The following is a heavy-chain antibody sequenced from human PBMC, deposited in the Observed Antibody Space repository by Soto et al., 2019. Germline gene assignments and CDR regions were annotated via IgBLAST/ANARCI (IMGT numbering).Heavy chain of an antibody. D-gene: IGHD2-15*01. CDR2: ISDSGGST. CDR3: VKDSPVVMFRYDA. Sequence: GRSLKLSSAASGFSFSSYAMSWVRQAPGKGLECVSAISDSGGSTYYADSVKGRFTISRDNSKNTLYLQMNSLRADDTAVYYCVKDSPVVMFRYDARGRAALCTVSS. J-gene: IGHJ1*01. CDR1: GFSFSSYA. V-gene: IGHV3-23*01.